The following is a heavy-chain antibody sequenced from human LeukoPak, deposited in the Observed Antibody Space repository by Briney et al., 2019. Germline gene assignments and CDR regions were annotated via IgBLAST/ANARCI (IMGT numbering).Heavy chain of an antibody. CDR3: ARATSRLEWLLNWFDP. V-gene: IGHV1-2*02. Sequence: ASVKVSCKASGYTFTGYYMHWVRQAPGQGLEWMGWINPNSGGTNYAQKFQGRVTMTRDTSISTAYMELSRLRSDDTAVYYCARATSRLEWLLNWFDPWGQGTLVTVTS. CDR1: GYTFTGYY. CDR2: INPNSGGT. J-gene: IGHJ5*02. D-gene: IGHD3-3*01.